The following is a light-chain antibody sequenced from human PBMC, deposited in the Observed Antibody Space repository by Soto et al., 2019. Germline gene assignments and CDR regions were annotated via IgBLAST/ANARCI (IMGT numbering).Light chain of an antibody. CDR2: LYNDGSY. J-gene: IGLJ2*01. CDR1: SGYSKYA. V-gene: IGLV4-69*01. Sequence: QPVLTQSASASASLGASVRLACTLSSGYSKYAIAWHQQQPEKGPRYLMKLYNDGSYTKGDGIPDRFSGSSSVAERYLTISGLQSEDEADYYCQTWGAGIVVFGGGTKVTVL. CDR3: QTWGAGIVV.